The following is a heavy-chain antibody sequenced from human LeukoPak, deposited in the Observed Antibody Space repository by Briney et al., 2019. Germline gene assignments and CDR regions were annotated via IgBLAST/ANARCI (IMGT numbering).Heavy chain of an antibody. J-gene: IGHJ6*03. CDR3: AKRASGYSSSWYNHKYYYYMDV. D-gene: IGHD6-13*01. Sequence: GGSLRLSCAASGFTFSSYAMSWVRQAPGKGLEWVSAISGSGGSTYYADSVKGRFTISRDNSKNTLYLQTNSLRAEDTAVYYCAKRASGYSSSWYNHKYYYYMDVWGKGTTVTVSS. CDR2: ISGSGGST. V-gene: IGHV3-23*01. CDR1: GFTFSSYA.